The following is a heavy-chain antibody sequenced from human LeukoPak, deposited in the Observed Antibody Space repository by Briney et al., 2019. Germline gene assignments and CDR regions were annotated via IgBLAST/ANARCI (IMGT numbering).Heavy chain of an antibody. CDR3: ARGYRYYDFWSGLQPIHYYYYYMDV. V-gene: IGHV4-39*07. CDR1: GGSISSSSYY. J-gene: IGHJ6*03. D-gene: IGHD3-3*01. CDR2: IYYSGST. Sequence: SETLSLTCTVSGGSISSSSYYWGWIRQPPGKGLEWIGSIYYSGSTYYNPSLKSRVTISVDTSKNQFSLKLSSVTAADTAVYYCARGYRYYDFWSGLQPIHYYYYYMDVWGKGTTVTVSS.